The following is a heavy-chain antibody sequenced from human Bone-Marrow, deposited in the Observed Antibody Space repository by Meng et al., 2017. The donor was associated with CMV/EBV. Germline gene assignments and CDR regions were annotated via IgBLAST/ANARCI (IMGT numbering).Heavy chain of an antibody. J-gene: IGHJ4*02. D-gene: IGHD4-23*01. V-gene: IGHV3-11*01. Sequence: GESLKISCAASGFTFSDYYMSWIRQAPGKGLEWVSYISSSGSTIYYADSVKGRFTISRDNAKNSLYLQMNSLRAEDTAVYYCAKTTVVGLFDYWGQGTLVTVSS. CDR2: ISSSGSTI. CDR3: AKTTVVGLFDY. CDR1: GFTFSDYY.